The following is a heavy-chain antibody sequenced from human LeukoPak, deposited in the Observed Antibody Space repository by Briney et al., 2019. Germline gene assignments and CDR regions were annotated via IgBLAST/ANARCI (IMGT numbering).Heavy chain of an antibody. D-gene: IGHD3-10*01. CDR1: GGTFSSYA. CDR3: TRSRGSGSYLDY. CDR2: IVPIFGTT. J-gene: IGHJ4*02. V-gene: IGHV1-69*13. Sequence: SVEVSCKASGGTFSSYAINWVRQAPGQGLEWMGRIVPIFGTTNYAQNFQGRVTITADESTSTAYMELSSLRSEDTAVYYCTRSRGSGSYLDYWGQGTLVTVSS.